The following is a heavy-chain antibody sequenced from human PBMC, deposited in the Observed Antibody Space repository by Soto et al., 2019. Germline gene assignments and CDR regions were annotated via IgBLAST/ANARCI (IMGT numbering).Heavy chain of an antibody. CDR1: GFSFSDYY. Sequence: PGGSLRLSCEASGFSFSDYYMSWIRQAPGKGLEWVSYIGGSGSPAYYADSVKGRFTISRDNAQRSLYLQMNSLRAEDTAVYYCARDFISSHYFDSWGQGTPVTVSS. V-gene: IGHV3-11*01. CDR2: IGGSGSPA. J-gene: IGHJ4*02. D-gene: IGHD6-6*01. CDR3: ARDFISSHYFDS.